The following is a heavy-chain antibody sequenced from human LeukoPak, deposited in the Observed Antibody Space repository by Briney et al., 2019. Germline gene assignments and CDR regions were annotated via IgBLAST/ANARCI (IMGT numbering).Heavy chain of an antibody. D-gene: IGHD3-3*01. J-gene: IGHJ4*02. V-gene: IGHV3-30*03. CDR1: GFTFSNYY. CDR2: ISDDGERK. Sequence: GGSLRLSCVASGFTFSNYYMHWVRQAPGKGLEWVAIISDDGERKFYADSVRGRITISRDKSKNTLFLQMNSLRADDTAVYFCATLLGDYDFWSGGYFDYWGQGTLVTVSS. CDR3: ATLLGDYDFWSGGYFDY.